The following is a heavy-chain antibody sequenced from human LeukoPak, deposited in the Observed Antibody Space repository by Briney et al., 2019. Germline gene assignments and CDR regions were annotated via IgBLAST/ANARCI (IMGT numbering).Heavy chain of an antibody. CDR3: TKVRSGSSSWALRVFDY. CDR1: GFPFSSDD. V-gene: IGHV3-23*01. J-gene: IGHJ4*02. CDR2: ISSAGGTT. Sequence: PGGSLRLSCAVSGFPFSSDDMGWARQLRGGGLVWVSTISSAGGTTYYAESMKGRFTISRDNSKSTLYLQMNSLRVEDTAVYYCTKVRSGSSSWALRVFDYWGQGALVTVSS. D-gene: IGHD6-13*01.